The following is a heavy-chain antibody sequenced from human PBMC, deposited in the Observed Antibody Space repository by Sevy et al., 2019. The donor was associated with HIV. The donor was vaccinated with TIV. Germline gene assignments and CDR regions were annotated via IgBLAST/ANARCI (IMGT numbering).Heavy chain of an antibody. J-gene: IGHJ6*02. D-gene: IGHD6-19*01. CDR2: MNTNTGNT. V-gene: IGHV1-8*02. CDR3: ARVSGWHLRYGLDV. Sequence: ASVKVSCEASGFNFRSYDIYWVRQAPGQGLEWMGWMNTNTGNTGFAQKFQGRVTMTRNSSLSTAYMELSNLRSEDTAVYYCARVSGWHLRYGLDVWGQGTTVTVSS. CDR1: GFNFRSYD.